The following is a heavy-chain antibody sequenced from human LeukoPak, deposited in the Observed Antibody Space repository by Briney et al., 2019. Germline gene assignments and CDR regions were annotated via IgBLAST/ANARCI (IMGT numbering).Heavy chain of an antibody. CDR2: INRDGSST. CDR1: GIIFSNYW. CDR3: ARGGGYSYGSFDY. J-gene: IGHJ4*02. D-gene: IGHD5-18*01. V-gene: IGHV3-74*01. Sequence: GGSLRLSCAASGIIFSNYWMHWVRQAPGKGLVWVSRINRDGSSTSYADSVKGRFTISRDNAKNTLYLQMTSLRAEDTAVYYCARGGGYSYGSFDYWGQGTLVTVSS.